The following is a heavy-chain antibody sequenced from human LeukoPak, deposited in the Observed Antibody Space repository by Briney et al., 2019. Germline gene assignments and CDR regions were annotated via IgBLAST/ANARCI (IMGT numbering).Heavy chain of an antibody. CDR2: IYTSGST. J-gene: IGHJ6*03. V-gene: IGHV4-4*07. D-gene: IGHD2-15*01. Sequence: PSETLSLTCTVSGGSISSYYWSWIRQPAGKGLEWIGRIYTSGSTNYNPSLNSRVTISIDTSKNQFSLKLSSVTAVDTAVYYCARDGCGGSCFHYYYYYMDVWGKGTTVTISS. CDR1: GGSISSYY. CDR3: ARDGCGGSCFHYYYYYMDV.